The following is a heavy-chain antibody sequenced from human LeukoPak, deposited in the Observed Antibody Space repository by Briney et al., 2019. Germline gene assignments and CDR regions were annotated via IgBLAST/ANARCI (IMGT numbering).Heavy chain of an antibody. CDR2: IYYSGST. CDR3: ATSPLKLLWFGERTNDY. D-gene: IGHD3-10*01. Sequence: PSETLSLTCTVSGGSISSSSYYWGWIRQPPGKGLEWIGSIYYSGSTYYNPSLKSRVTISVDTSKNQFSLKLSSVTAADTAVYYCATSPLKLLWFGERTNDYWGQGTLVTVSS. J-gene: IGHJ4*02. CDR1: GGSISSSSYY. V-gene: IGHV4-39*01.